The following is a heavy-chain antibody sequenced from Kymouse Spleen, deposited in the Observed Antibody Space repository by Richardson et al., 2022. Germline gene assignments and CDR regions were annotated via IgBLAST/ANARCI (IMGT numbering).Heavy chain of an antibody. Sequence: QVQLQESGPGLVKPSQTLSLTCTVSGGSISSGGYYWSWIRQHPGKGLEWIGYIYYSGSTYYNPSLKSRVTISVDTSKNQFSLKLSSVTAADTAVYYCARYVATEGYYYYYGMDVWGQGTTVTVSS. CDR2: IYYSGST. D-gene: IGHD5-12*01. J-gene: IGHJ6*02. CDR3: ARYVATEGYYYYYGMDV. V-gene: IGHV4-31*03. CDR1: GGSISSGGYY.